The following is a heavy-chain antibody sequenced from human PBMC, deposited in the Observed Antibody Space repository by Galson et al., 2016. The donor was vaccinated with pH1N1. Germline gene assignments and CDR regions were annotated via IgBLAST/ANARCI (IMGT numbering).Heavy chain of an antibody. Sequence: SLRLSCAASGFTFHDYPMHWVRQTPGKGLEWVSLVSWDGGSTYYADYVKGRFTVSRDNSKNSLYLQMNSLRSEDTALYYCAKEIQRGSYGMDVWGRGTTVTASS. CDR2: VSWDGGST. D-gene: IGHD3-16*01. J-gene: IGHJ6*02. CDR1: GFTFHDYP. CDR3: AKEIQRGSYGMDV. V-gene: IGHV3-43*01.